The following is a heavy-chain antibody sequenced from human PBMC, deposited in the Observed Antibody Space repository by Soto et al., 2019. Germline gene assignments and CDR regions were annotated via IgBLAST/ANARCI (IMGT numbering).Heavy chain of an antibody. J-gene: IGHJ4*02. CDR3: ASHRVSAAGAVHY. CDR1: GYSLTTYG. D-gene: IGHD6-13*01. Sequence: QVQLVQSRLEVTKPGASVKVSCKASGYSLTTYGISWVRQAPGQGLEWVEWISAYNGNTNYAQNFQDRVTMTRDTSTSTAYVDLRGLRSADTAVYFCASHRVSAAGAVHYWGQGTVVIV. CDR2: ISAYNGNT. V-gene: IGHV1-18*01.